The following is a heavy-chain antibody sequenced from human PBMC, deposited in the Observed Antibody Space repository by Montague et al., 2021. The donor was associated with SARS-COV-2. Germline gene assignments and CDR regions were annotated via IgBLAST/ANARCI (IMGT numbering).Heavy chain of an antibody. CDR3: ATYREGYGGKGT. CDR2: VNYNGET. J-gene: IGHJ4*02. Sequence: SETLSLTCGVAGGLTNPDDERWSRRPTGKGREWIGYVNYNGETHHNPSLNGRVTLSVDTSKNQFSLSVMSVTPDDTAVYFCATYREGYGGKGTWGQGSLVTVSS. D-gene: IGHD4-23*01. CDR1: GGLTNPDD. V-gene: IGHV4-59*03.